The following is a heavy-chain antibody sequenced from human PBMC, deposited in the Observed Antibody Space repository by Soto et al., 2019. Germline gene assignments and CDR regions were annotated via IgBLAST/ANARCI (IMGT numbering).Heavy chain of an antibody. D-gene: IGHD5-18*01. Sequence: GGTLILSCGASGFTLSHYSMNWVRQATRKVPEWVSYISSSNSTIYYADSVKGRFTISRDNAKNSLYLQMNSLRDEDTAVYYCARRGTAMVPFYYGMDVWGQGTTVTVSS. CDR2: ISSSNSTI. J-gene: IGHJ6*02. CDR3: ARRGTAMVPFYYGMDV. CDR1: GFTLSHYS. V-gene: IGHV3-48*02.